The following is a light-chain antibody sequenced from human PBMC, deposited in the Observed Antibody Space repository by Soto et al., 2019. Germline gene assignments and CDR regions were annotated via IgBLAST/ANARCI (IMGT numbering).Light chain of an antibody. CDR3: QVRDVWTS. J-gene: IGKJ1*01. V-gene: IGKV3-11*01. CDR1: QSVSTS. CDR2: DAS. Sequence: IVLTQSPVTLALSPGERAVLSCRASQSVSTSLAWYQHKPGQAPRLFIYDASKRAPGIPARFSGSGSGTDVTLTISSVEPADFAVYYCQVRDVWTSFGQGTKVEI.